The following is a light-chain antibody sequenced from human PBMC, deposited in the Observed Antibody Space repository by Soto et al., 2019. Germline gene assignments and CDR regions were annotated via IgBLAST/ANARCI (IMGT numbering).Light chain of an antibody. CDR1: QRISGNF. CDR2: VAS. V-gene: IGKV3-20*01. Sequence: EIVLTQSPGTLSLSPGERATLSCGASQRISGNFLAWYQQKPGQAPRLLIYVASNRATGIPDRFSGSGSGTAFTLTISRLEPADFAVYYCQQFGSSSYTFGQGTKLDIK. J-gene: IGKJ2*01. CDR3: QQFGSSSYT.